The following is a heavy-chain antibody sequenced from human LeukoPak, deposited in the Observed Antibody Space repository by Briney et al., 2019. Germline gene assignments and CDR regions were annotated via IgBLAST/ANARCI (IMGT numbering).Heavy chain of an antibody. CDR3: TTDKREYGDHELSY. CDR2: IRLTTEGGTA. J-gene: IGHJ4*02. V-gene: IGHV3-15*01. CDR1: GFTFKYAW. D-gene: IGHD4/OR15-4a*01. Sequence: PGGSLRLSCAASGFTFKYAWMSWVRQVPGKGLEWVGLIRLTTEGGTAEYAAPVKGRFSISRDHSKNTQYLQMNSLTTQDTAVYYCTTDKREYGDHELSYWGQGNLGTVSS.